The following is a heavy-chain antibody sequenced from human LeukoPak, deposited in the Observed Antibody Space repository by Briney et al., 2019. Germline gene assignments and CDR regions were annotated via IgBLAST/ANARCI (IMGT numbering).Heavy chain of an antibody. CDR2: IYTSGST. V-gene: IGHV4-4*07. Sequence: SETLSLTCTVSGGSISTYYWSWIRQPAGKGLEWIGRIYTSGSTNYNPSLKSRVTMSVDTSKSQFSLKLSSVTAADTAVYYCARDHSSGWYRGVNDAFDIWGQGTMVTVSS. CDR3: ARDHSSGWYRGVNDAFDI. CDR1: GGSISTYY. D-gene: IGHD6-19*01. J-gene: IGHJ3*02.